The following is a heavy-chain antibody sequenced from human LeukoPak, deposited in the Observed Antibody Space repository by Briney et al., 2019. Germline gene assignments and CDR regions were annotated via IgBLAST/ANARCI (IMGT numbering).Heavy chain of an antibody. CDR2: ISSSGSTI. J-gene: IGHJ4*02. CDR3: ASGFMALKGEYYFDY. CDR1: GFTFSDYY. V-gene: IGHV3-11*04. D-gene: IGHD3-10*01. Sequence: GGSLRLSCAASGFTFSDYYMSWIRQAPGKGLEWVSYISSSGSTIYYADSVKGRFTISRDNAKSSLYLQMNSLRAEDTAVYYCASGFMALKGEYYFDYWGQGTLVTVSS.